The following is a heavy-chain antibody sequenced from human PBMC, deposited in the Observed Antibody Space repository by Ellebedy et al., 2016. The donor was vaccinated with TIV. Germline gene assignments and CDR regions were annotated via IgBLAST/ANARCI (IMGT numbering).Heavy chain of an antibody. CDR3: ARVVKASGRCGNTYCYSYAMDV. D-gene: IGHD2-21*01. CDR1: GFTFSSYA. CDR2: ISGSGGST. V-gene: IGHV3-23*01. Sequence: GGSLRLXCAASGFTFSSYAMSWVRQAPGKGLEWVSAISGSGGSTYYADSVKGRFTISRDNSKNTVFLHMNSLRAEDTAVYYCARVVKASGRCGNTYCYSYAMDVWGQGTTVTVSS. J-gene: IGHJ6*02.